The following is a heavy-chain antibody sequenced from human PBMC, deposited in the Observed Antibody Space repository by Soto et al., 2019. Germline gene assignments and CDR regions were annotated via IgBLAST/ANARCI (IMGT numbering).Heavy chain of an antibody. Sequence: QDQLVQSGGEVKKPGASVKVSCKASGYSFTNYGITWVRQAPGQGFEWMGWISAYNGDTNYAQKLQGRVTMTQDASTSTAYLELRSLRSDDTAVYYCARDRGVAPPVAGNTHYYYYMDVWGKGTTVTVSS. J-gene: IGHJ6*03. CDR2: ISAYNGDT. V-gene: IGHV1-18*01. CDR1: GYSFTNYG. CDR3: ARDRGVAPPVAGNTHYYYYMDV. D-gene: IGHD6-19*01.